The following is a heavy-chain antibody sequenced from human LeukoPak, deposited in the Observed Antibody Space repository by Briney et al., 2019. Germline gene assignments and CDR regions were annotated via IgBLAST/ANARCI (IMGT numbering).Heavy chain of an antibody. J-gene: IGHJ6*03. CDR2: INHSGST. Sequence: GSLRLSCAASGFTFSSYWMSWVRQPPGKGLEWIGEINHSGSTNYNPSLKSRVTISVDTSKNQFSLKLSSVTAADTAVYYCARGAPAYYDFWSGYHPLNYYYYMDVWGKGTTVTVSS. D-gene: IGHD3-3*01. CDR3: ARGAPAYYDFWSGYHPLNYYYYMDV. V-gene: IGHV4-34*01. CDR1: GFTFSSYW.